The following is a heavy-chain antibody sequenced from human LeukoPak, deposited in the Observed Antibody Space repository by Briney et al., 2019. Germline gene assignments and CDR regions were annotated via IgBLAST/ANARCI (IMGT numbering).Heavy chain of an antibody. J-gene: IGHJ4*02. CDR3: ARVGCSSSWYYFDY. Sequence: GGSLRLSCAASGFTFSSYSMNWVRQAPGKGLEWVSSISSSSSYIYYADSVKGRFTISRDNAKNSLYLQMNSLRAEDTAVYYCARVGCSSSWYYFDYWGQGTLVTVSS. V-gene: IGHV3-21*01. CDR1: GFTFSSYS. CDR2: ISSSSSYI. D-gene: IGHD6-13*01.